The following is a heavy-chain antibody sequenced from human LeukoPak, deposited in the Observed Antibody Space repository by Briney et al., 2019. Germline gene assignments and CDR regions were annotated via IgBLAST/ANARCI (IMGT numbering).Heavy chain of an antibody. CDR3: ARGSGYYYDTSGYTFDY. CDR1: GGPSNNYY. Sequence: SETLSLTCTVSGGPSNNYYWSWIRQSAGKGLEWIGRFYTSGSTNYNPSLKSRVSMSVDTFKNQFSLRLRSVTAADTAVYYCARGSGYYYDTSGYTFDYWGQGILVTVSS. V-gene: IGHV4-4*07. D-gene: IGHD3-22*01. J-gene: IGHJ4*02. CDR2: FYTSGST.